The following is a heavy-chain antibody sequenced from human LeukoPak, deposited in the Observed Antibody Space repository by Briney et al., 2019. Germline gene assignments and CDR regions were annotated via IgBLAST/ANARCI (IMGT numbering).Heavy chain of an antibody. D-gene: IGHD2-2*01. CDR1: GGSISSYY. CDR3: ARVGKYQLLFAYYYMDV. V-gene: IGHV4-59*01. CDR2: IYYSGST. Sequence: TSETLSLTCTVSGGSISSYYWSWIRQPPGKGLEWIGYIYYSGSTNYNPSLKSRVTISVDTSENQFSLKLSSVTAADTAVYYCARVGKYQLLFAYYYMDVWGKGTTVTVSS. J-gene: IGHJ6*03.